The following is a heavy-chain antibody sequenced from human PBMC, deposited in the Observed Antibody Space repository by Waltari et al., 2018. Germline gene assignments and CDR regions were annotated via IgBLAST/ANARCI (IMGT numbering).Heavy chain of an antibody. CDR3: ARDVGSSWYGLDWFDP. V-gene: IGHV3-74*01. CDR2: INSDGSST. Sequence: EVQLVESGGGLVQPGGSLRLSCAASGFTFSSYWLHWVRHAPGKGLVWVSRINSDGSSTSYADSVKGRFTISRDNAKNTLYLQMNSLRAEDTAVYYCARDVGSSWYGLDWFDPWGQGTLVTVSS. D-gene: IGHD6-13*01. CDR1: GFTFSSYW. J-gene: IGHJ5*02.